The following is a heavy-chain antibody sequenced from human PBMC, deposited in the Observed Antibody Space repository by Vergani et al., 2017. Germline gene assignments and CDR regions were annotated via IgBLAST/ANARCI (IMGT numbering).Heavy chain of an antibody. CDR2: INPNSGGT. CDR1: GYTFTGYY. CDR3: ARTEDYYGSGRRYFDY. D-gene: IGHD3-10*01. V-gene: IGHV1-2*02. J-gene: IGHJ4*02. Sequence: QVQLVQSGAEVKKPGASVKVSCKASGYTFTGYYMHWVRQAPGQGLEWMGWINPNSGGTNYAQKFQGRVTMTRDTSISSAYMELSRLRSDDTAVYYCARTEDYYGSGRRYFDYWGQGTLVIASS.